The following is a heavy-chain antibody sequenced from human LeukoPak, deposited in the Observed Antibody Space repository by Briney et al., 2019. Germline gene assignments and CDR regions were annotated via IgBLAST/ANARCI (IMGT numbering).Heavy chain of an antibody. J-gene: IGHJ4*02. CDR3: ARHYPRGHNNDRSGYIYPFDY. V-gene: IGHV4-39*01. D-gene: IGHD3-22*01. Sequence: SETLSLTCTVSGGSISSSTYYWGWIRQPPGKGLEWIGSIYYSGSTYYNPSVKSRLTISVDTSKNQFSLKLSFVTAADTAVYYCARHYPRGHNNDRSGYIYPFDYWGQGTLVTVSS. CDR1: GGSISSSTYY. CDR2: IYYSGST.